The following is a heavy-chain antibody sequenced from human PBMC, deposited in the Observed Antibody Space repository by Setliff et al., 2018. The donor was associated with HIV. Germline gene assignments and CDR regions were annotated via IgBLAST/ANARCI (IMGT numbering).Heavy chain of an antibody. V-gene: IGHV3-21*04. CDR2: ISPSGSYI. D-gene: IGHD1-1*01. J-gene: IGHJ4*02. CDR1: GFTFSSHN. Sequence: PGGSLRLSCAASGFTFSSHNMNWVRQAPGKGLEWVSSISPSGSYIYYADSMKGRFTISRDNAKNSLYLQINSLSAEDTAVYYCAREAYRLPWIDNWGQGTLVTVSS. CDR3: AREAYRLPWIDN.